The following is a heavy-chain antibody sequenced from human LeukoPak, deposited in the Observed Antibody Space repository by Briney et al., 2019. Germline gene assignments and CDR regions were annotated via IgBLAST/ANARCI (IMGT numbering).Heavy chain of an antibody. J-gene: IGHJ6*03. Sequence: GGSLRLSCAASGFIFSKYWMSWVRQAPGKGLQWVANINQDGSEIYYVDSVKGRFTISRDNAKNSLYLQINSLGPEDTAVYFCARDPYSGNYGSYYYYYMDVWGKGTTVTVSS. D-gene: IGHD3-22*01. V-gene: IGHV3-7*01. CDR3: ARDPYSGNYGSYYYYYMDV. CDR2: INQDGSEI. CDR1: GFIFSKYW.